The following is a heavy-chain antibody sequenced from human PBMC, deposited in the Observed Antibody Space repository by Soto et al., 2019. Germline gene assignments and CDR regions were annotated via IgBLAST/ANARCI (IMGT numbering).Heavy chain of an antibody. Sequence: EVQLLESGGGLVQPGGSLRLSCEASGFTFGTYAMSWVRQAPGKGLDWVSGITGTGAHTYYTDSVKGRFTISRDNSKKTLYLQLHSLGADDTAVYYCAKGNGGGYFDLWGRGSLVTVSS. D-gene: IGHD2-21*01. CDR2: ITGTGAHT. J-gene: IGHJ2*01. CDR1: GFTFGTYA. CDR3: AKGNGGGYFDL. V-gene: IGHV3-23*01.